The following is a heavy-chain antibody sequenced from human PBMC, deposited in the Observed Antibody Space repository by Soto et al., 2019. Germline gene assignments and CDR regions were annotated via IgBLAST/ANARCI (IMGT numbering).Heavy chain of an antibody. CDR1: GDTFSFYT. Sequence: GASVKVSCKASGDTFSFYTINWVRQAPGLGLEWMGRVNPILSMLNYAQKLQGRVTITRDTSASTAYMELSSLRSEDTAVYYCARDTAPSDVWGQGTTVTVSS. V-gene: IGHV1-69*04. D-gene: IGHD4-17*01. CDR3: ARDTAPSDV. CDR2: VNPILSML. J-gene: IGHJ6*02.